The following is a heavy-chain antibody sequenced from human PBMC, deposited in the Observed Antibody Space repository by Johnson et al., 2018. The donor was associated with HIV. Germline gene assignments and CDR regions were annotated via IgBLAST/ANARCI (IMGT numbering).Heavy chain of an antibody. CDR1: GFIFRNYW. CDR2: IYSDGTDT. CDR3: AKAREYDSTGHDAFDI. J-gene: IGHJ3*02. Sequence: VQLVESGGGLVQPGGSLRLSCEASGFIFRNYWMNWVRQAPGKGLVWVARIYSDGTDTAYEDSVTGRFTISRDNAKNTLYLQMNSLRAEDTAVYYCAKAREYDSTGHDAFDIWGQGTMVTVSS. D-gene: IGHD3-22*01. V-gene: IGHV3-74*03.